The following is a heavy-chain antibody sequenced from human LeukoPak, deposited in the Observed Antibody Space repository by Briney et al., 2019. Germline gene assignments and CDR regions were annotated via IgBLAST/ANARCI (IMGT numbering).Heavy chain of an antibody. CDR3: ARLGNSAWYYFDY. J-gene: IGHJ4*02. CDR1: GGSISITNYY. Sequence: PSETLSLTCTVPGGSISITNYYWGWIRQPPGKGLEWIGTIDYSMTPYYNPSLRSRVTISLDMSKNQFSLKVNSVTAADTAVHYCARLGNSAWYYFDYWGQGSLVTVSS. V-gene: IGHV4-39*07. D-gene: IGHD2/OR15-2a*01. CDR2: IDYSMTP.